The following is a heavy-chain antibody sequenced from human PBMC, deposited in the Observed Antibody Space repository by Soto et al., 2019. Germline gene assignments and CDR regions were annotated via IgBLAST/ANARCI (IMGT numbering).Heavy chain of an antibody. Sequence: TGGALRLSCDSSGFIFDDYAMQWVRHAPGKGLEWVSSITWNSDDIAYADSVKGRFTISRDNAKKSLYLHMNSLRTEDTAFYFCARHLSVRGPIDHWGQGTLVTVSS. CDR2: ITWNSDDI. V-gene: IGHV3-9*01. D-gene: IGHD5-12*01. CDR3: ARHLSVRGPIDH. J-gene: IGHJ4*02. CDR1: GFIFDDYA.